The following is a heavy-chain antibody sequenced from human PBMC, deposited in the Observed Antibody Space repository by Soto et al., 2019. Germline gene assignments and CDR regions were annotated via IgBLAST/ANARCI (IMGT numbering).Heavy chain of an antibody. Sequence: QVQLVQSGAEVKEPGSSVKVSCKASGGTFSSYSFSWVRQAPGQGLEWMGGFSPILGTTNYAQNFLVRVTITADEFTSTVYLELSSLRPEDTAVYYCARGVTSGSFPPLDLWGQGTLVTVSS. CDR2: FSPILGTT. V-gene: IGHV1-69*11. CDR1: GGTFSSYS. D-gene: IGHD1-26*01. CDR3: ARGVTSGSFPPLDL. J-gene: IGHJ5*02.